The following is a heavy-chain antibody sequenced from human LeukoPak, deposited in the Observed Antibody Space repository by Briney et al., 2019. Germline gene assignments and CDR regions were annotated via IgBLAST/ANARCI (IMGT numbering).Heavy chain of an antibody. D-gene: IGHD4-17*01. CDR1: GGSISRYY. CDR3: ARDGDYVSRFFDL. J-gene: IGHJ2*01. CDR2: IYTSGST. Sequence: PSETLSLTCTVSGGSISRYYWSWIRQPAGKGLEWIGRIYTSGSTNYNPSLKSRVTMSVDTSKNQFSLKLSSVTAADTAVYYCARDGDYVSRFFDLWGRGTLVTVSS. V-gene: IGHV4-4*07.